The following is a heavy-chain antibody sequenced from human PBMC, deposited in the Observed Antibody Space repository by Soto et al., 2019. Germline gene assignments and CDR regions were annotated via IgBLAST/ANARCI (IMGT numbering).Heavy chain of an antibody. CDR1: GYTFTSYG. J-gene: IGHJ5*02. V-gene: IGHV1-18*01. Sequence: QVQLVQSGAEVKKPGASVKVSCKASGYTFTSYGISWVRQAPGQGLEWMGWISAYNGNTNYAQKLQGRVTMTTDTXTXXAYMELRRLRSDDTAVYYCAREPDFWSGYRNWFDPWGQGTLVTVSS. CDR2: ISAYNGNT. D-gene: IGHD3-3*01. CDR3: AREPDFWSGYRNWFDP.